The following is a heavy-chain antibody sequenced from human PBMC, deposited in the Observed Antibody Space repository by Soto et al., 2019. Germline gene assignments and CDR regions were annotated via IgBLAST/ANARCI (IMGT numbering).Heavy chain of an antibody. J-gene: IGHJ6*02. CDR2: TIHIFGTE. Sequence: QVQLVQSGAEVTKPGSSVKVSCKASGGTFSSYAISWVRQAPGQGLEWMGGTIHIFGTENYEQNFQGRVTITADEYASTAYRELSSLRSEDTAVYYCARYYASSGHPTLYYGMDFWGQGTTVTVSS. CDR3: ARYYASSGHPTLYYGMDF. CDR1: GGTFSSYA. V-gene: IGHV1-69*01. D-gene: IGHD3-22*01.